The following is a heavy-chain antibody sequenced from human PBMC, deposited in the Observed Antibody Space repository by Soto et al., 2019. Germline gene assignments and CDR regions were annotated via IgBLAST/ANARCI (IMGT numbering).Heavy chain of an antibody. Sequence: GESLKISCRTSGYKFTSSWIAWVRQMPGKGLEWMGIIFPSDSDTRYSPSFQGQVTISADRSTSTVFLQWASLKASDTAVYFCTRKDKSGYYNWFDPWRQGTLVTVSS. J-gene: IGHJ5*02. V-gene: IGHV5-51*01. CDR2: IFPSDSDT. D-gene: IGHD3-22*01. CDR3: TRKDKSGYYNWFDP. CDR1: GYKFTSSW.